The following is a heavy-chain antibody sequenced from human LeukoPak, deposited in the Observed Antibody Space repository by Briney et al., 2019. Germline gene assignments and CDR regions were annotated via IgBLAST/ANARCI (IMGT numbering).Heavy chain of an antibody. CDR1: GGSISSYY. CDR3: ARELYDFWSGHSPRYYYYYMDV. J-gene: IGHJ6*03. V-gene: IGHV4-4*07. CDR2: IYTSGST. Sequence: SETLSLTCTVSGGSISSYYWSWIRQPAGKGLEWIGRIYTSGSTNYNPSLKSRVTISVDTSKNQFSLKLSSVTAADTAVYYCARELYDFWSGHSPRYYYYYMDVWGKGTTVTVSS. D-gene: IGHD3-3*01.